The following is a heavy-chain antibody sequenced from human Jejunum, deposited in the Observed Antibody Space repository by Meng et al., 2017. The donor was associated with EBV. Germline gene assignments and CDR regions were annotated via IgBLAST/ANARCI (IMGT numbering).Heavy chain of an antibody. CDR1: GFTFSRYW. J-gene: IGHJ4*02. V-gene: IGHV3-74*01. Sequence: EVQLVESGXALVQPGGSLRLSCAASGFTFSRYWMHWVRQAPGKGLVWISRINENGGTTTYADSVRGRFTISRDNTKNTLYLQMNNLRVEDTAVYFCSRDLAGPYDDWGQGTLVTVSS. CDR2: INENGGTT. CDR3: SRDLAGPYDD.